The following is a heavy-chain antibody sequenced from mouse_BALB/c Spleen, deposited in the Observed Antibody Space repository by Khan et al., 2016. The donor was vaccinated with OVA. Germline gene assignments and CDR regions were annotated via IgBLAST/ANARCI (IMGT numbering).Heavy chain of an antibody. CDR2: IDPYNGGT. Sequence: VQLQQPGPELVEPGASVKVSCKASGYSFTDYNMFWVKQSLGKSIEWIGYIDPYNGGTKYNQKFMGKATLTVDKSTSTAFMHLNSLTSDDSAVYYCALIYHYGSGFDYWGQGTTLTVSS. J-gene: IGHJ2*01. D-gene: IGHD1-1*01. CDR1: GYSFTDYN. V-gene: IGHV1S135*01. CDR3: ALIYHYGSGFDY.